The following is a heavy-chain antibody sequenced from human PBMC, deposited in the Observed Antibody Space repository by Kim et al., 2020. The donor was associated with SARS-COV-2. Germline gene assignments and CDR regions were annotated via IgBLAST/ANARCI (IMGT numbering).Heavy chain of an antibody. Sequence: SVKVSCKASGGSFSDAFSWVRQAPGQGLEWMGRITPIVGIPNYAQKFQGRVTISADKSTSTVYMDLSSLTSEDTAVYYCARGKPVPAATPLYYYYYMDVWGKGTTVTVSS. CDR1: GGSFSDA. V-gene: IGHV1-69*04. J-gene: IGHJ6*03. D-gene: IGHD2-2*02. CDR3: ARGKPVPAATPLYYYYYMDV. CDR2: ITPIVGIP.